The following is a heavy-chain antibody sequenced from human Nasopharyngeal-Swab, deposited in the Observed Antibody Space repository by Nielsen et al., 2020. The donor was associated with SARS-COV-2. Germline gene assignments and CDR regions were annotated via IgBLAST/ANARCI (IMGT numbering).Heavy chain of an antibody. J-gene: IGHJ4*02. CDR2: IYYSGST. V-gene: IGHV4-31*03. Sequence: SETLSLTCTVSGYSISSGGYYWSWIRQHPGKGLEWIGYIYYSGSTYYNPSLKSRVTISVDTSKNQFSLKLSSVTAADTAVYYCAGVLFTYFDYWGQGTLVTVSS. CDR1: GYSISSGGYY. CDR3: AGVLFTYFDY. D-gene: IGHD2/OR15-2a*01.